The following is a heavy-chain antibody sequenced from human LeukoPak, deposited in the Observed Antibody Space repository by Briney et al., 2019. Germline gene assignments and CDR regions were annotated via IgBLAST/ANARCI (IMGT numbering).Heavy chain of an antibody. D-gene: IGHD2-15*01. CDR2: INTNTGNP. CDR3: ARPGYCSGGSCYGPWFDP. V-gene: IGHV7-4-1*02. J-gene: IGHJ5*02. Sequence: ASVKVSCKASGYTFTSYAMNWVRQAPGQGLEWMGWINTNTGNPTYAQGFTGRFVFSLDTSVSTAYLQISSLKAEDTAVYYCARPGYCSGGSCYGPWFDPWGQGTLVTVSS. CDR1: GYTFTSYA.